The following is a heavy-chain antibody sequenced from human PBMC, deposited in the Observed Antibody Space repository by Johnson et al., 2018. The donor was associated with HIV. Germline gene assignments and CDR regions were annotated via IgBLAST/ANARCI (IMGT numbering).Heavy chain of an antibody. J-gene: IGHJ3*02. D-gene: IGHD2-21*02. Sequence: QVQLVESGGGVVQPGRSLRLSCSASGFTFSSYAMPWVRQAPGKGLEWVAVISYDGSNKYYADSVKGRFTISRDNSKNTLYLQMNSLRDEDTAVYYCARDAEEYCGGDCSDAFDIWGQGTMVTVSS. CDR2: ISYDGSNK. V-gene: IGHV3-30-3*01. CDR1: GFTFSSYA. CDR3: ARDAEEYCGGDCSDAFDI.